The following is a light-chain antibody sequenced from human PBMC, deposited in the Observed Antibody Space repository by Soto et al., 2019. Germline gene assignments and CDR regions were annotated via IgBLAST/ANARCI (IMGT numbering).Light chain of an antibody. CDR1: SSDVGGYNY. J-gene: IGLJ1*01. Sequence: QSVLTQPRSVSGSPGQSVTISCTGTSSDVGGYNYVSWYQQHPGKAPKLMIYDVSKRPSGVPDRFSGSKSGNTASLTISGFQAEDEADYYCCSYAGSSILGVFGTGTRVTAL. CDR2: DVS. CDR3: CSYAGSSILGV. V-gene: IGLV2-11*01.